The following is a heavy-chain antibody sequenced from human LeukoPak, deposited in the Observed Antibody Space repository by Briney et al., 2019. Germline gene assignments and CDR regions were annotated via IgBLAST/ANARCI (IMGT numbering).Heavy chain of an antibody. J-gene: IGHJ5*02. D-gene: IGHD3-22*01. CDR1: GYSFTSYW. CDR2: IDPSDYYT. V-gene: IGHV5-10-1*01. CDR3: ASSKFDSSGYSNWFDP. Sequence: FKGSGYSFTSYWISWVRQIPGKGLEWMGKIDPSDYYTNYSPSFQGHVTISADRSISSAYLQWSSLKASDTAMYYCASSKFDSSGYSNWFDPWGQGTLVTVSS.